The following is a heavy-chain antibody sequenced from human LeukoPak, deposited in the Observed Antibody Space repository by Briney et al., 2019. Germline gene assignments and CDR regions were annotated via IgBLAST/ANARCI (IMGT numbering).Heavy chain of an antibody. J-gene: IGHJ4*02. V-gene: IGHV1-46*01. D-gene: IGHD3-3*01. CDR2: MQPRGGNT. CDR3: ARSTIHETSHFDY. CDR1: GYTFTSYY. Sequence: ASVKVSCKASGYTFTSYYMHWVRQAPGQGREGMGIMQPRGGNTSDEQKYQGRVTMTRDTSTSTVYMELSSLRSEATAVYCCARSTIHETSHFDYWGQGTLVTVSS.